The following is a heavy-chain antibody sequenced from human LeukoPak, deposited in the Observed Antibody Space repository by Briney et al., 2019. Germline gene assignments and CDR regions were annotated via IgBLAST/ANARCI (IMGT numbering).Heavy chain of an antibody. V-gene: IGHV5-51*01. CDR1: GYSFTNYR. Sequence: GESLKISCKGSGYSFTNYRIAWVRQMPGKGLEWMGMIYPGDSETTYSPSFQGQVTISADKSISAAYVQWGSLKASDTAMYYCARTLRYSSGWYYDYWGQGTLVTVSS. CDR2: IYPGDSET. D-gene: IGHD6-19*01. J-gene: IGHJ4*02. CDR3: ARTLRYSSGWYYDY.